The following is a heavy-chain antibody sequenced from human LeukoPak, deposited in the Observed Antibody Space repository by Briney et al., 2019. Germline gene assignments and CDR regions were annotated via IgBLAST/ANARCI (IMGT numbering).Heavy chain of an antibody. Sequence: GGSLRLSCAASGFTFSSYAMSSVRQPPGKWLEWVSAISGSGGSTYYADSVKGRFTISRDNSKNTLYLQMNSLRAEDTAVYYCASHAQYCTNGVCYENWSNDYWGQGTLVTVSS. V-gene: IGHV3-23*01. CDR1: GFTFSSYA. J-gene: IGHJ4*02. CDR3: ASHAQYCTNGVCYENWSNDY. D-gene: IGHD2-8*01. CDR2: ISGSGGST.